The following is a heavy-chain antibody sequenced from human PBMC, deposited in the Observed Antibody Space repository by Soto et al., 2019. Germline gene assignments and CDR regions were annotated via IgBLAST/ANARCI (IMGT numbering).Heavy chain of an antibody. V-gene: IGHV3-48*04. D-gene: IGHD2-2*01. Sequence: PGGSLRLSCAASGFTFSTYSMNWVRQAPGKGLEWVSYISSSSSTIFYTDSVKGRFTISRDNAKNSLYLQMNSLRAEDTAVYYCARARCISTSCYPNYYGIDVWGQGTTVTVSS. J-gene: IGHJ6*02. CDR1: GFTFSTYS. CDR3: ARARCISTSCYPNYYGIDV. CDR2: ISSSSSTI.